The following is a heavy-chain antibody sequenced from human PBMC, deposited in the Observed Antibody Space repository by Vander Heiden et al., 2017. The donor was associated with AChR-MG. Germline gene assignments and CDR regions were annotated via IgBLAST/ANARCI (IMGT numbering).Heavy chain of an antibody. D-gene: IGHD7-27*01. V-gene: IGHV4-39*01. CDR2: IYYSGST. CDR1: GGSISSSSYY. CDR3: ARQLGVLRHYWYFDL. Sequence: QLQLQESGPGLVKPSETLSLTCTVSGGSISSSSYYGGWIRQPPGKGLEWIGSIYYSGSTYYNPSLKSRVTISVDTSKNQFSLKLSSVTAADTAVYYCARQLGVLRHYWYFDLWGRGTLVTVSS. J-gene: IGHJ2*01.